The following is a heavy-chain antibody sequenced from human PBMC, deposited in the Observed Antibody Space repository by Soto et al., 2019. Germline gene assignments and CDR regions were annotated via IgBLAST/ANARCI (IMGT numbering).Heavy chain of an antibody. J-gene: IGHJ6*02. Sequence: PGGSLRLSCAASGFTSSSYAMHWVRQAPGKGLEWVSVISYDGSNKYFAGSVKGRFTISRDNSKNTLYLQMNSLRDEDTAVYYCARRYLEDYDFLSGLSTRNGMDVWGQGTTVTVSS. D-gene: IGHD3-3*01. CDR3: ARRYLEDYDFLSGLSTRNGMDV. CDR2: ISYDGSNK. CDR1: GFTSSSYA. V-gene: IGHV3-30-3*01.